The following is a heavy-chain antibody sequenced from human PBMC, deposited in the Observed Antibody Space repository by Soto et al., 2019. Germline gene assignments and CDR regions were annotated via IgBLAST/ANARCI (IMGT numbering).Heavy chain of an antibody. J-gene: IGHJ6*02. CDR2: IDPSDSYT. D-gene: IGHD1-26*01. CDR1: GYSFTSYW. V-gene: IGHV5-10-1*01. Sequence: GESLKISCKGSGYSFTSYWISWVRQMPGKGLEWMGRIDPSDSYTNYSPSFQGHVTISADKSISTAYLQWSSLKASDTAMYCCAMGATGGVYYYGMDVWGQGTTVTVSS. CDR3: AMGATGGVYYYGMDV.